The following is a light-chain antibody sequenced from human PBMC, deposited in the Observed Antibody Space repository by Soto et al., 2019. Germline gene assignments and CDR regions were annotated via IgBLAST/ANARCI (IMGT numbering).Light chain of an antibody. Sequence: VLTQSPDTVSLSPGETATLSCRASRDVSIYIAWYQKKTGQPPRLVVYDASKRATGAPARFSGSGSGSDFXLTITNLEPEDVGVYYCQQRHGWPVFGGGTKVEI. J-gene: IGKJ4*01. V-gene: IGKV3D-11*01. CDR1: RDVSIY. CDR2: DAS. CDR3: QQRHGWPV.